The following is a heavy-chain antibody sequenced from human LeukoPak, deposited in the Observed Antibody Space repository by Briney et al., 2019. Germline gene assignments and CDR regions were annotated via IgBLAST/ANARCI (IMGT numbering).Heavy chain of an antibody. V-gene: IGHV1-8*01. J-gene: IGHJ4*02. CDR2: MNPNSANT. CDR3: ARGLWGTGGSWFY. D-gene: IGHD2-15*01. Sequence: WASVKVSCTASGYTFTSYNINWVRQATGQGLEWMGWMNPNSANTGDAQKFQGRVTMTRNTSISTAYMELSSLRSEDTAVYYCARGLWGTGGSWFYWGQGTLVTVSS. CDR1: GYTFTSYN.